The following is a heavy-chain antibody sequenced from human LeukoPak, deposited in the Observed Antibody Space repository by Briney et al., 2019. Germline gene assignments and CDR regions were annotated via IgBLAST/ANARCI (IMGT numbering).Heavy chain of an antibody. CDR2: ISQNGDS. J-gene: IGHJ3*02. V-gene: IGHV4-61*05. CDR3: ARALGAFDI. Sequence: SETLSLTCTVSGDSFSSSSYYWGWIRQPPGKGLEWIAEISQNGDSNYNMSLKSRVTISLDKSKNQVSLKLNSVTAADTAVYYCARALGAFDIWGQGTMVTVSS. CDR1: GDSFSSSSYY.